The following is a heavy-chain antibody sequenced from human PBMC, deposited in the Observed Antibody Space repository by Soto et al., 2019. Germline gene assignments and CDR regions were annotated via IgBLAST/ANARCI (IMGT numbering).Heavy chain of an antibody. J-gene: IGHJ4*02. V-gene: IGHV4-30-4*01. D-gene: IGHD3-10*01. CDR3: ARAGWFGELTIDY. CDR2: GYYSGNT. CDR1: GGSISSGDYY. Sequence: SETLSLTYTVSGGSISSGDYYWSWIRQPPGRGLEYIGYGYYSGNTFYNPSLNSRLRISVDTSINQFSLRLSSVTAADTAVYYCARAGWFGELTIDYWGPGILVTVSS.